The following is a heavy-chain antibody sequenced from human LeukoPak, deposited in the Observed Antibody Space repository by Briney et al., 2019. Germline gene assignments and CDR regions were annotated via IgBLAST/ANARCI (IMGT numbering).Heavy chain of an antibody. CDR2: IYPGDSDT. D-gene: IGHD3-22*01. Sequence: GESLQISCKGSGYSFTSYWIGWVRQMPGKGLEWMGIIYPGDSDTRYSPSFQGQVTISADKSISTAYLQWSSLKASDTAMYYCARQDSSGYYSSTPNFDYWGQGTLVTVSS. V-gene: IGHV5-51*01. J-gene: IGHJ4*02. CDR1: GYSFTSYW. CDR3: ARQDSSGYYSSTPNFDY.